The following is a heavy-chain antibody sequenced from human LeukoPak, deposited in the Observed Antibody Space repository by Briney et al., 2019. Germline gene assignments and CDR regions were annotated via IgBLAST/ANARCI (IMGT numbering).Heavy chain of an antibody. CDR2: VNWHGAST. J-gene: IGHJ4*02. CDR3: ARDRYCSGV. CDR1: GFTFDDYA. D-gene: IGHD2-15*01. Sequence: PGGSLRLSCAASGFTFDDYAMSWVRQAPGKGLEWVSGVNWHGASTIYADTVKGRFTISRDNAKNSLYLQMNSLRAEDTAVYYCARDRYCSGVWGQGTLVTVSS. V-gene: IGHV3-20*04.